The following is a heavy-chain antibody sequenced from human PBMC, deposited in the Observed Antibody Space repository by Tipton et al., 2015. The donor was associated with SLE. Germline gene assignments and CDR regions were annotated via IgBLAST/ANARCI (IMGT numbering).Heavy chain of an antibody. D-gene: IGHD3-10*01. CDR1: GGSISSYY. CDR2: IYYSGST. V-gene: IGHV4-59*08. J-gene: IGHJ4*02. Sequence: TLSLTCTVSGGSISSYYWSWIRQPPRKGLEWIGYIYYSGSTNYNPSLKSRVTISVDTSKNQFSLKLSSVTAADTAVYYCASITMVRGVDYWGQGTLVTVSS. CDR3: ASITMVRGVDY.